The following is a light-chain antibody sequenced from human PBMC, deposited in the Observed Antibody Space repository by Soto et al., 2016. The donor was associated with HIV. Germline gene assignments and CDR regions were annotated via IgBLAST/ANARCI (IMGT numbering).Light chain of an antibody. CDR1: KIGSKS. CDR2: DDS. CDR3: QVWNSDSDHWV. V-gene: IGLV3-21*02. Sequence: SYVLTQPPSVSVAPGETARITCGGNKIGSKSVHWYQERSGQAPLLVVYDDSDRPSGIPARFTGSNSGATATLTITRVEAGDEADYYCQVWNSDSDHWVFGGGTKLTVL. J-gene: IGLJ3*02.